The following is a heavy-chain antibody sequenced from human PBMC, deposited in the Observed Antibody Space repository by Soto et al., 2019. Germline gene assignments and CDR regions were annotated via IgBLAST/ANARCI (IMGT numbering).Heavy chain of an antibody. CDR3: ARDSVLRYCSGGSCYSPEGGYYYYGMDV. V-gene: IGHV3-30*14. Sequence: GGSLRLSCAASGFTFSSNAMHWVRQAPGKGLEWVAVISYDGSNNYYADSVKGRFTISRDNSKNTLYLQMNSLRAEDTAVYYYARDSVLRYCSGGSCYSPEGGYYYYGMDVWGQGTTVTVSS. CDR2: ISYDGSNN. J-gene: IGHJ6*02. CDR1: GFTFSSNA. D-gene: IGHD2-15*01.